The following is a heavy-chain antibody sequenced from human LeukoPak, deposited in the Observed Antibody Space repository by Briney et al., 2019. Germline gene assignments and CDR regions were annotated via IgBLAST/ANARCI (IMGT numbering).Heavy chain of an antibody. V-gene: IGHV3-30-3*01. J-gene: IGHJ6*02. CDR2: ISYDGSNK. CDR3: ARDQRGFRNGLPYYYYYGMDV. D-gene: IGHD5-18*01. Sequence: PGGSLRLSCAASGFTFSNYAMHWVRQAPGKGLEWVAVISYDGSNKYYADSVKGRFTISRDNSKNTLYLQMNSLRAEDTAVYYCARDQRGFRNGLPYYYYYGMDVWGQGTTVTVSS. CDR1: GFTFSNYA.